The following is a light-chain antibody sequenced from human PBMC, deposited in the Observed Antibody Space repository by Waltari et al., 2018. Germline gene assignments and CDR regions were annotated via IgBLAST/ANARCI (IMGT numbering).Light chain of an antibody. CDR3: SSYAISSTPVI. CDR2: DVS. CDR1: SSDIGYYTY. J-gene: IGLJ2*01. V-gene: IGLV2-14*03. Sequence: QSALTQPASVSGSPGQSITISCSVTSSDIGYYTYSSWHQHHPGKPPNPMIHDVSNRPSGVSSRFSGSKSGNTASLTISGLQAEDEADYYCSSYAISSTPVIFGGGTKLTVL.